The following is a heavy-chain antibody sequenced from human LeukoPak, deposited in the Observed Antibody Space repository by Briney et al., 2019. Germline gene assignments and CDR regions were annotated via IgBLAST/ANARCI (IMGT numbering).Heavy chain of an antibody. CDR1: GFTFSSYS. V-gene: IGHV3-21*01. CDR2: ISSDSSYI. D-gene: IGHD4-17*01. J-gene: IGHJ4*02. Sequence: GGSLRLSCAASGFTFSSYSMNWVRQAPGKGLEWVSSISSDSSYIYYAGAVHGRFTVSRDNAKYSLYLQMNSLRAEDTAVYYCVRGSYGAYDYWGQGSLVTVSS. CDR3: VRGSYGAYDY.